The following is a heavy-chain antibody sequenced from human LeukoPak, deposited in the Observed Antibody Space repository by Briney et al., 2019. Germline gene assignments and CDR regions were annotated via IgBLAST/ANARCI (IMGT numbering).Heavy chain of an antibody. CDR1: GYTFTSYS. Sequence: ASVKVSCKASGYTFTSYSMNWVRQAPGQGLEYMGWINANTGNPTYAQGFTGRFVFSLDASVSTAYLQISSLKAEDTAVYYCARDFPARDWFFDLWGRGTLVTVSS. V-gene: IGHV7-4-1*02. J-gene: IGHJ2*01. CDR2: INANTGNP. CDR3: ARDFPARDWFFDL.